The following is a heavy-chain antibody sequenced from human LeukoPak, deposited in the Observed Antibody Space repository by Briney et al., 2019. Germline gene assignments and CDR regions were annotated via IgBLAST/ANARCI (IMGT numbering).Heavy chain of an antibody. CDR3: AREHHGGSDLDY. J-gene: IGHJ4*02. CDR2: INPSGGST. CDR1: GYTFTSYY. Sequence: ASVKDSCKASGYTFTSYYMHLVRQAPGQGLEWMGLINPSGGSTSYAQKFQGRVTMTRDTSTSTVYMELSSLRSEDTAVYYCAREHHGGSDLDYWGQGTLVTVSS. V-gene: IGHV1-46*01. D-gene: IGHD1-14*01.